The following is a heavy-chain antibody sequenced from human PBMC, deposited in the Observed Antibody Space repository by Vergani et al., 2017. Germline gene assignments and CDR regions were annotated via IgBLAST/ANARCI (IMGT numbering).Heavy chain of an antibody. J-gene: IGHJ4*02. CDR1: GGTFSSYA. Sequence: QVQLVQSGAEVKKPGSSVKVSCKASGGTFSSYAISWVRQAPGQGLEWMGRIIPILGIATSAQKFQGRVTITADKSTSTAYMELSSLRSEDTAVYYCARMGTRPSIAARPEDYWGQGTLVTVSS. CDR2: IIPILGIA. V-gene: IGHV1-69*04. CDR3: ARMGTRPSIAARPEDY. D-gene: IGHD6-6*01.